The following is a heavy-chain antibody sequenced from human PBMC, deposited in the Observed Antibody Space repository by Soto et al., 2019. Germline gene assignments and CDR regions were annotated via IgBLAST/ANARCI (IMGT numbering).Heavy chain of an antibody. V-gene: IGHV2-5*02. CDR2: IYWDDDK. D-gene: IGHD3-22*01. J-gene: IGHJ4*02. Sequence: QITLKESGPTLVKPTQTLTLTCTFSGFSLSTTRVGVGWIRQPPGKALEWLALIYWDDDKRYSPFLKSRLTITKDTSKNQVVLTITNMDPMDTATYFYAHTLVVCLGYYFDYWGQGTLVTVSS. CDR1: GFSLSTTRVG. CDR3: AHTLVVCLGYYFDY.